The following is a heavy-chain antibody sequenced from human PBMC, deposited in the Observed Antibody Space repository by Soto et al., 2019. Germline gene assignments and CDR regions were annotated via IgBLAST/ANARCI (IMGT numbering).Heavy chain of an antibody. Sequence: QVQLVESGGGVVQPGRSLRLSCAASGFTFSSYGMHWVRQAPGKGMERVAVISKDGSKKYYVDSVKGRFTISRDNSKNTLHLQMNSLRPEDTAVYYCAKERAAAGLDIYYYGMDVWGQGTTVTVSS. CDR2: ISKDGSKK. D-gene: IGHD6-13*01. J-gene: IGHJ6*02. V-gene: IGHV3-30*18. CDR1: GFTFSSYG. CDR3: AKERAAAGLDIYYYGMDV.